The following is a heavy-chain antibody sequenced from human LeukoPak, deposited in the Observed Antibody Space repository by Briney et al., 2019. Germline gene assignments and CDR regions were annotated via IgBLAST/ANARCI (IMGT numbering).Heavy chain of an antibody. CDR1: GYTFTDYY. Sequence: VKISCKASGYTFTDYYMHWVQQAPGKGLEWMGRVDPEDGETIYAEKFQGRVTITADTSTDTAYMELSSLRSEDTAVYYCARSTHPPWGHFDYWGQGTLVTVSS. CDR2: VDPEDGET. V-gene: IGHV1-69-2*01. D-gene: IGHD7-27*01. CDR3: ARSTHPPWGHFDY. J-gene: IGHJ4*02.